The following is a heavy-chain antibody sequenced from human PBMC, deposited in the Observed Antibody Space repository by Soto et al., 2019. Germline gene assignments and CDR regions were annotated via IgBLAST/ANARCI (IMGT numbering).Heavy chain of an antibody. Sequence: QVQLQESGPGLVKPSQTLSLTCTVSGGSISSGDYYWSWIRQPPGKGLEWIGYIYYSGSTYYNPSLKGRVTISVDTSKNQFSLKLSSVTAADTAVYYCARDLIFGVAPGGFDPWGQGTLVTVSS. J-gene: IGHJ5*02. CDR3: ARDLIFGVAPGGFDP. D-gene: IGHD3-3*01. CDR1: GGSISSGDYY. V-gene: IGHV4-30-4*01. CDR2: IYYSGST.